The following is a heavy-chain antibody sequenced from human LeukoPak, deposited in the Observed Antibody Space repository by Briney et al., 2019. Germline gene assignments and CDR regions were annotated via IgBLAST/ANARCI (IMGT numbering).Heavy chain of an antibody. CDR1: GVSFSDYY. CDR3: ARYNTNWSGLWFDP. V-gene: IGHV4-34*01. J-gene: IGHJ5*02. Sequence: PSETLSLTCGVNGVSFSDYYWRWIRQPRGKWLEWIGQINHSGSTNYNPSLKSRVIISIDTSKNQFSLKLSSVTAADTAIYYCARYNTNWSGLWFDPWGQGTLVTVSS. D-gene: IGHD1-1*01. CDR2: INHSGST.